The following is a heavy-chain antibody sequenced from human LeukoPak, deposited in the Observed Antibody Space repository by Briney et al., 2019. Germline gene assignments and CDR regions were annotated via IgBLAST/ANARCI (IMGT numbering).Heavy chain of an antibody. J-gene: IGHJ4*02. CDR1: GFTFSDYY. CDR3: ASYYCSSGTCYFDY. Sequence: GGSLRLYCAASGFTFSDYYMSWIRQAPGKGLEWLSYISSSGTTIYYTDSVKGRFTISRDNAKNSLYLQMNSLRGEDTALYYCASYYCSSGTCYFDYWGQGTLVTVSS. D-gene: IGHD2-15*01. CDR2: ISSSGTTI. V-gene: IGHV3-11*01.